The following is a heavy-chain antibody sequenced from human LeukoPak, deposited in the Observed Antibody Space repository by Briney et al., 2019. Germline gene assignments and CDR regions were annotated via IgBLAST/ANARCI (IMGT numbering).Heavy chain of an antibody. D-gene: IGHD2-15*01. CDR3: ARAGCSGGSCSSAGDS. Sequence: SETLSLTCAVYGGSFSGYYWSWIRQPPGKGLEWIGEINHSGSTNYNPSLKSRVTMSVDTSKNQFSLHLTSVTAADTAVYYCARAGCSGGSCSSAGDSWGQGTLVTVSS. CDR2: INHSGST. V-gene: IGHV4-34*01. CDR1: GGSFSGYY. J-gene: IGHJ4*02.